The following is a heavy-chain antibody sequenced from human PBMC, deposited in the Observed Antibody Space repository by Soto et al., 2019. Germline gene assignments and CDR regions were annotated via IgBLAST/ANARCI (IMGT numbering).Heavy chain of an antibody. CDR2: IYSGGST. J-gene: IGHJ4*02. CDR1: GFTFSNFS. V-gene: IGHV3-53*01. Sequence: PGGSLRLSCVGSGFTFSNFSINWVRQAPGKGLEWVSVIYSGGSTYYADSVKGRFTISRDNSKNTLYLQMNSLRAEDTAVYYCARGLNYWGQGTLVTVSS. CDR3: ARGLNY.